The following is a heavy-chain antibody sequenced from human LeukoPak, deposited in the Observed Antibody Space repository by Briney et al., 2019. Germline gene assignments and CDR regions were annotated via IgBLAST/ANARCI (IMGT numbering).Heavy chain of an antibody. J-gene: IGHJ6*03. D-gene: IGHD5-18*01. Sequence: SETLSLTCTVSGGSISSYYWSWIRQPPGKGLEWIGYIYYSGSTNYNPSLKSRVTIPVDTSKNQFSLKLSSVTAADTAVYYCAREGRIVQLGYYYYYMDVWGKGTTVTVSS. CDR1: GGSISSYY. CDR3: AREGRIVQLGYYYYYMDV. CDR2: IYYSGST. V-gene: IGHV4-59*01.